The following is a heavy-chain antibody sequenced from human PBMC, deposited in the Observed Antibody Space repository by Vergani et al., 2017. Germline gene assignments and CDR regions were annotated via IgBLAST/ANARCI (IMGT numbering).Heavy chain of an antibody. J-gene: IGHJ4*02. CDR1: GGSFSGYY. CDR2: INHSGST. Sequence: QVQLQQWGAGLLKPSETLSLTCAVYGGSFSGYYWSWIRQPPGKGLEWIGEINHSGSTNYNPSLKSRVTISVDTSKNQFSLKLSSVTAADTAVYYCARGQSEDFPYYYDSRFFGGWGQGTLVTVSS. CDR3: ARGQSEDFPYYYDSRFFGG. D-gene: IGHD3-22*01. V-gene: IGHV4-34*01.